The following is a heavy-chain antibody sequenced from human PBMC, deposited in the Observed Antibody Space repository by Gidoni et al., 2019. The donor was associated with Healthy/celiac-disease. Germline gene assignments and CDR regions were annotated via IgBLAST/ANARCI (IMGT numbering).Heavy chain of an antibody. CDR1: GGSVSSGSYY. Sequence: QVQLQESGPGLVKPSETLSLTCTVPGGSVSSGSYYWSWIRQPPGKGLEWIGYIYYSGSTNYNPSLKSRVTISVDTSKNQFSLKLSSVTAADTAVYYCARGFDCSSTSCHLGWFDPWGQGTLVTVSS. CDR2: IYYSGST. J-gene: IGHJ5*02. D-gene: IGHD2-2*01. V-gene: IGHV4-61*01. CDR3: ARGFDCSSTSCHLGWFDP.